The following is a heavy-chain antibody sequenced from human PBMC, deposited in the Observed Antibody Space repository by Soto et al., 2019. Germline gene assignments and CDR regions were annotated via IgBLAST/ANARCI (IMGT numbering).Heavy chain of an antibody. CDR2: MYYTGVT. V-gene: IGHV4-61*01. Sequence: SETLSLTCSVSGGSVRSGNHFWNWIRQPPGGGLEWLGYMYYTGVTNYNPSLKSRVSMSVDTSKNQFSLKLTSLTAADTAVYYCARGGEPLGYYGLDVWGQGTTVTVSS. D-gene: IGHD3-10*01. CDR1: GGSVRSGNHF. J-gene: IGHJ6*02. CDR3: ARGGEPLGYYGLDV.